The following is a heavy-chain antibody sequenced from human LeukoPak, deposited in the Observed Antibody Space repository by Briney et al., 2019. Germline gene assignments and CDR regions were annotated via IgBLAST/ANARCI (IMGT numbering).Heavy chain of an antibody. V-gene: IGHV4-59*12. CDR2: IYYSGST. Sequence: PSETLSLTCTVSGGSISSYYWSWIRQPPGKGLEWIGYIYYSGSTNYNPSLKSRVTISVDTSKNQFSLKLSSVTAADTAVYYCARATTNYGDYSSYYFDYWGQGTTVTVSS. CDR3: ARATTNYGDYSSYYFDY. CDR1: GGSISSYY. J-gene: IGHJ4*03. D-gene: IGHD4-17*01.